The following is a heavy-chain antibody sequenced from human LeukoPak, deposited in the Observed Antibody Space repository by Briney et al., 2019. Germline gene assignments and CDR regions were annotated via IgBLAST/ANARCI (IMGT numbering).Heavy chain of an antibody. CDR3: ARGSRIAAAGNFDY. Sequence: SETLSLTCAVHGGSFSGYYWSWIRQPPGKGLEWIGEINHSGSINYNPSRKSQLTISVDTSKNQFTLKLSAVTAADTAVYYCARGSRIAAAGNFDYWGQGTLVTVSS. V-gene: IGHV4-34*01. CDR1: GGSFSGYY. J-gene: IGHJ4*02. CDR2: INHSGSI. D-gene: IGHD6-13*01.